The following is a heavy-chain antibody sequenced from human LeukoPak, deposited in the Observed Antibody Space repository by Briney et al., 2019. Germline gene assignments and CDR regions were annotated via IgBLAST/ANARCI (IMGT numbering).Heavy chain of an antibody. CDR1: GDTFSSSA. Sequence: SVKVSCKASGDTFSSSAISWVRQAPGQGLEWMGKIILPLDITNYAQQFQGRVTITADESTSTAYMELSSLRSEDTVVYYCASDNEYSSSSFGYWGQGTLVTVSS. V-gene: IGHV1-69*04. D-gene: IGHD6-6*01. J-gene: IGHJ4*02. CDR2: IILPLDIT. CDR3: ASDNEYSSSSFGY.